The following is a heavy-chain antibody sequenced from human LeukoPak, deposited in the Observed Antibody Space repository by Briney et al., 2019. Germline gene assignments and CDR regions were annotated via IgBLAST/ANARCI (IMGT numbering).Heavy chain of an antibody. Sequence: GGSLRLSCAASGFSVSTNYMSWARQAPGKGLEWVSVLYSGGNTYYADSVKGRFTISRDNSKNTLYLHINSLRAEDTAVYYCAGGAVAVAGSFDYWGQGTLVTVSS. CDR1: GFSVSTNY. CDR2: LYSGGNT. J-gene: IGHJ4*02. CDR3: AGGAVAVAGSFDY. V-gene: IGHV3-66*01. D-gene: IGHD6-19*01.